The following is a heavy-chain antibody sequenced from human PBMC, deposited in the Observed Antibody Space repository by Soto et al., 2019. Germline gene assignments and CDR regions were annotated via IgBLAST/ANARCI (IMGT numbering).Heavy chain of an antibody. D-gene: IGHD3-10*01. V-gene: IGHV3-15*07. Sequence: EVQLVESGGGLVQPGGSLRLSCAASGFTFSNAWMNWVRQAPGKGLEWVGRIKSKTDGGTTDYAAPVKGRFTISRDDSKNTLYLQMNSLKTEDTAVYYCNYGSGSYSYFDYWGQGTLVTVSS. CDR3: NYGSGSYSYFDY. CDR1: GFTFSNAW. CDR2: IKSKTDGGTT. J-gene: IGHJ4*02.